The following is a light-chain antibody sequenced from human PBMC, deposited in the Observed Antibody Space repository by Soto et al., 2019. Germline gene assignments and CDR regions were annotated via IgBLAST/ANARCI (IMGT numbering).Light chain of an antibody. Sequence: DIQMTQSPSTLSGSVGDRVTITCRASQSISSWLAWYQQKPGKAPKLLIYKASSLESGVPSRFSGSGSGTEFTLTISSLQPDDFAIYYCQQYSRFPITFGPGTRLEIK. CDR1: QSISSW. J-gene: IGKJ5*01. V-gene: IGKV1-5*03. CDR3: QQYSRFPIT. CDR2: KAS.